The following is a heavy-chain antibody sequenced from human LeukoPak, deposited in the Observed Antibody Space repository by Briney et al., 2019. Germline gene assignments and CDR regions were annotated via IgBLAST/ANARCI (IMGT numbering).Heavy chain of an antibody. CDR1: GFIFSNYG. D-gene: IGHD3-10*01. V-gene: IGHV3-23*01. J-gene: IGHJ4*02. CDR3: AKQFLWFGELSHFDY. Sequence: GGTLRLSCAASGFIFSNYGMSWVRQAPGKGLEWVSAIRGNAGTTYYADSVKGRFTISRDNSKNTLYVQMNSLRAEDTAVYYCAKQFLWFGELSHFDYWGQGSLVTVSS. CDR2: IRGNAGTT.